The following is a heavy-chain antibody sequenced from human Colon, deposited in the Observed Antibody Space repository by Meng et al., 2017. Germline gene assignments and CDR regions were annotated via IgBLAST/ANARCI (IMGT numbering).Heavy chain of an antibody. CDR3: ARGLKGSLEF. CDR2: IYYGGSA. V-gene: IGHV4-31*03. CDR1: GDSITRGGYH. Sequence: QVRLRGSGPGLVTPSQPLSLLCSVSGDSITRGGYHWSWVRQRPGRGLEWVGHIYYGGSAFYNPALRSRLTMSTDRSANQFSLRVTSVTAADTATYFCARGLKGSLEFWGQGALVTVSS. D-gene: IGHD3-10*01. J-gene: IGHJ4*02.